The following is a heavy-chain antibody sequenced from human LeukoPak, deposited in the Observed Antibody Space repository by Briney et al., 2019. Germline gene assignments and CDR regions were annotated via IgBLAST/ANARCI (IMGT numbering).Heavy chain of an antibody. D-gene: IGHD3-10*01. CDR2: FDPEDGET. J-gene: IGHJ4*02. CDR3: ATDPMVRGVSARDY. CDR1: GNTLTEVS. V-gene: IGHV1-24*01. Sequence: ASLKVSRKVSGNTLTEVSRQWVRQGPVKGIEWKGGFDPEDGETIYAQKFQGRVTMTEDTSTDTAYMELSSLRSEDTAVYYCATDPMVRGVSARDYWGQGTLVTVSS.